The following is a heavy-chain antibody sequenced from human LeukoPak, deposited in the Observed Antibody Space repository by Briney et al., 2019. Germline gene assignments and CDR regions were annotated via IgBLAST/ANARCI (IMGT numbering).Heavy chain of an antibody. CDR3: AKDKYNFWSGSNYYYMDV. D-gene: IGHD3-3*01. Sequence: GGSLRLSCAASANTFSTYAMSWVRQAPGKGLECVPVISGGAGNTYYADSVKGRFTIPRDNSKNTLYLQMNSLRAEDTAVYYCAKDKYNFWSGSNYYYMDVWGKGTTLTVSS. V-gene: IGHV3-23*01. CDR1: ANTFSTYA. J-gene: IGHJ6*03. CDR2: ISGGAGNT.